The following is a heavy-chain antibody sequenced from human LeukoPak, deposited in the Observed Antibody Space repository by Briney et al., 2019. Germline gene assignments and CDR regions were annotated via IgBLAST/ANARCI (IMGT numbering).Heavy chain of an antibody. J-gene: IGHJ4*02. CDR3: ATSPRRVPSYYDILPFGY. CDR2: FDPEDGET. Sequence: ASVKVSCKVSGYTLTELSMRWVRQAPGKGLEWMGGFDPEDGETIYAQKFQGRVTMTEDTSTDTAYMELSSLRSEDTAVYYCATSPRRVPSYYDILPFGYWGQGTLVTVSS. D-gene: IGHD3-9*01. V-gene: IGHV1-24*01. CDR1: GYTLTELS.